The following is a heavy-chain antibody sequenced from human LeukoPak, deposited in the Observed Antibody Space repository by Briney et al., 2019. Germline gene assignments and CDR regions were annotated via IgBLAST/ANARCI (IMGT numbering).Heavy chain of an antibody. CDR1: GYTFTSYD. CDR3: ARGSWDSPPDY. CDR2: MNPNSANT. Sequence: ASVKVSCKASGYTFTSYDINWVRQATGQGLEWMGWMNPNSANTGYAQNFQGRVTMTRDTSISTAYMELSSQRSEDTAVYYCARGSWDSPPDYWGQGTLVTVSS. J-gene: IGHJ4*02. D-gene: IGHD1-26*01. V-gene: IGHV1-8*01.